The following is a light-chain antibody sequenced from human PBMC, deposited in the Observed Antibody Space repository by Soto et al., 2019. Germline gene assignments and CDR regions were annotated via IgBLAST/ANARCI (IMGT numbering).Light chain of an antibody. V-gene: IGKV1-5*01. CDR2: DAS. J-gene: IGKJ4*01. CDR3: QQYNSYSPLT. CDR1: QSISSW. Sequence: DIQMTQSPSTLSASVGDRVTITCRASQSISSWLAWYQQKPGKAPKLLIYDASSLESGVLSRFSGSGSGTEFTLTFSSLQPDDFATYYCQQYNSYSPLTFGGGTKVDIK.